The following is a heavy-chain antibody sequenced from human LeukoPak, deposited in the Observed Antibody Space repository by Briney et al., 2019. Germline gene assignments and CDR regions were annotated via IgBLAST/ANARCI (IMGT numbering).Heavy chain of an antibody. CDR1: GFMFSSYW. J-gene: IGHJ4*02. Sequence: GGSLRLSCVASGFMFSSYWMNWVRQAPGKGLVWVSRINSDGSSTSYADSVKGRFTISRDNAKNSLYLQMNSLRDEDTAVYYCAREESGSYFSWSVGYFDSWGQGTLVTVSS. V-gene: IGHV3-74*01. CDR3: AREESGSYFSWSVGYFDS. D-gene: IGHD1-26*01. CDR2: INSDGSST.